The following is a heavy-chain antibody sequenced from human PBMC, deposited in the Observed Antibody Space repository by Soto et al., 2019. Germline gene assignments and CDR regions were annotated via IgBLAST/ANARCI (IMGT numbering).Heavy chain of an antibody. CDR3: ARDSNCIAAAGKGRGWFVP. D-gene: IGHD6-13*01. J-gene: IGHJ5*02. Sequence: RASVKVACKTSAGTFSSYAINRVRQAPGQGLEWMGGIIPIFGTANYARKFQGRVTITADESTSTAYMELSSLRSEDTSVYDWARDSNCIAAAGKGRGWFVPWG. CDR2: IIPIFGTA. V-gene: IGHV1-69*13. CDR1: AGTFSSYA.